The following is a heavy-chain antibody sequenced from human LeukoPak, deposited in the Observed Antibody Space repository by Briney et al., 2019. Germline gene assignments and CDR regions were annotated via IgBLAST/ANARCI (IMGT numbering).Heavy chain of an antibody. D-gene: IGHD4-17*01. CDR2: ISYDGSNK. CDR1: GFTFDSYG. Sequence: GRSLRLSCAASGFTFDSYGMHWVRQAPGKGLEWVAVISYDGSNKYYVDSVKGRFTISRDNSKNTLYLQMNSLRPEDTAVYYCAKDRTYDYGTYDAFDIWGPGTMVTVSS. V-gene: IGHV3-30*18. J-gene: IGHJ3*02. CDR3: AKDRTYDYGTYDAFDI.